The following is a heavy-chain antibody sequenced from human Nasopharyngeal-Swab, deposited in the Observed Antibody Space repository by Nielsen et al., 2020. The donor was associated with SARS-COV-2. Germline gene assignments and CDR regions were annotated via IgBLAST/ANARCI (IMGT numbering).Heavy chain of an antibody. CDR3: ARVRFTYYYDSSGYAFDI. CDR1: GFTFSSYW. Sequence: GEALKISCAASGFTFSSYWMSWVRQAPGKGLEWVANIKQDGSEKYYVDSVKGRFTISRDNAKNSLYLQMNSLRAEDTAVYYCARVRFTYYYDSSGYAFDIWGQGTMVTFSS. J-gene: IGHJ3*02. CDR2: IKQDGSEK. D-gene: IGHD3-22*01. V-gene: IGHV3-7*01.